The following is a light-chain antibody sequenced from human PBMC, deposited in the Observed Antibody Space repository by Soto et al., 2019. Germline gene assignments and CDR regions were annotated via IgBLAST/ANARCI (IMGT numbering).Light chain of an antibody. Sequence: DIQMTQSPSTLSASVGDRVTITCRASQSISSWLAWYQQKPGKAPKLLIYKESSLESGVPSRFSGSGSGPEFTLTISSLQPDDFATYYCQQYNSYSALSFGGGTMVEIK. CDR3: QQYNSYSALS. CDR1: QSISSW. J-gene: IGKJ4*01. V-gene: IGKV1-5*03. CDR2: KES.